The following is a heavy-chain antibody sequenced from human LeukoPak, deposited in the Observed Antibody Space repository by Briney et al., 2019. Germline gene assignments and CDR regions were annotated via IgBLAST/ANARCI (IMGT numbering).Heavy chain of an antibody. D-gene: IGHD2-2*01. CDR1: GFTFSSYS. CDR3: ARGRGQLLLGGDAFDI. V-gene: IGHV3-48*01. Sequence: GGSLRLSCAASGFTFSSYSMNWVRQAPGKGLEWVSYISSSSSTIYYADSVKGRFTISRDNAKNSLYLQMNSLRAEDTAVYYCARGRGQLLLGGDAFDIWGQGTMVTVSS. J-gene: IGHJ3*02. CDR2: ISSSSSTI.